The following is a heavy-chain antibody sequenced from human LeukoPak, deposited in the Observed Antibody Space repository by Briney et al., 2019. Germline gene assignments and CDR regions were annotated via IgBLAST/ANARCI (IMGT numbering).Heavy chain of an antibody. J-gene: IGHJ4*02. D-gene: IGHD6-13*01. V-gene: IGHV3-9*01. CDR3: AKDLIAAAGWQFDY. CDR2: ISWNSGSI. CDR1: GFTFDDYA. Sequence: GRSLRLSCAASGFTFDDYAMHWVRQAPGKGLEWVSGISWNSGSIGYADSVKGRFTISRDNAKNSLYLQVNSLRAEDTALYYCAKDLIAAAGWQFDYWGQGTLVTVSS.